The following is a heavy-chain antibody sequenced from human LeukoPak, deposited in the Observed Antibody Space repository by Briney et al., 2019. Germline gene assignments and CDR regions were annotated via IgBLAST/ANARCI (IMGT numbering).Heavy chain of an antibody. V-gene: IGHV1-8*02. D-gene: IGHD3-10*01. CDR2: MNPNSGNT. CDR1: GYTFTSYD. Sequence: GASVKVSCKASGYTFTSYDINWVRQATGQGLEWMGWMNPNSGNTGYAQKFQGRVTMTRDTSTSTVYMELSSLRSEDTAVYYRARDSTMVRGVPFDYWGQGTLVTVSS. CDR3: ARDSTMVRGVPFDY. J-gene: IGHJ4*02.